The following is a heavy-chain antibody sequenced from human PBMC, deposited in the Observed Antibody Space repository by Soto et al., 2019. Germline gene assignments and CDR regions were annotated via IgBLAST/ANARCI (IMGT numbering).Heavy chain of an antibody. CDR1: GGTFSSYA. Sequence: QVQVVQSGAEVKKPGSSVKVACKASGGTFSSYAIRWVRQAPGQGLEWMGGIIPIFGTANYAQKFQGRVTITADESTSTAYMELSSLRSEDTAAYYCASTLSKDVLVPAANPFDYWGQGTLVTVSS. CDR3: ASTLSKDVLVPAANPFDY. D-gene: IGHD2-2*01. V-gene: IGHV1-69*12. J-gene: IGHJ4*02. CDR2: IIPIFGTA.